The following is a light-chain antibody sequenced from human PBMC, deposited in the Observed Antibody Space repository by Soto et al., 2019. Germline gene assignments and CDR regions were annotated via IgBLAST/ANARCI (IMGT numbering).Light chain of an antibody. CDR3: LQYHYWWT. Sequence: EIVLTHSPGTLSLYPGQRATLSCRASQSVDTKYFSWYQQRPGQAPRLLIYGASNRATGVSARFSGSGSGTEFTLTISSLQSEDFAVYYCLQYHYWWTFGQGTKV. CDR1: QSVDTKY. J-gene: IGKJ1*01. CDR2: GAS. V-gene: IGKV3-15*01.